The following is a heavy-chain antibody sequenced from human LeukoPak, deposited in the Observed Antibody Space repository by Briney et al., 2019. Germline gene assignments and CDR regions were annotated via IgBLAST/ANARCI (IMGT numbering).Heavy chain of an antibody. CDR3: ARVADSSGYFDY. CDR2: IYTSGST. V-gene: IGHV4-59*10. D-gene: IGHD3-22*01. Sequence: SETLSLTCAVYGGSFSGYYWSWIRQPAGKGLEWIGRIYTSGSTNYNPSLKSRVTMSVNTSKNQFSLKLSSVTAADTAVYYCARVADSSGYFDYRGQGTLVTVSS. J-gene: IGHJ4*02. CDR1: GGSFSGYY.